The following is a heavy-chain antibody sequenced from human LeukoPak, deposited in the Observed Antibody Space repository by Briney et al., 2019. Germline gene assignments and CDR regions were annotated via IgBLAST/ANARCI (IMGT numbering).Heavy chain of an antibody. CDR1: GGSISSGDYY. D-gene: IGHD2-2*01. V-gene: IGHV4-30-4*08. Sequence: PSETLSLTCTVSGGSISSGDYYWSWIRQPPGKGLEWIGYIYYSGSTYYNPSLKSRVTISVDTSKNQFSLKLSSVTAADTAVYYCARERDCSSTSCYIGDAFDIWGQGTMVIVSS. J-gene: IGHJ3*02. CDR2: IYYSGST. CDR3: ARERDCSSTSCYIGDAFDI.